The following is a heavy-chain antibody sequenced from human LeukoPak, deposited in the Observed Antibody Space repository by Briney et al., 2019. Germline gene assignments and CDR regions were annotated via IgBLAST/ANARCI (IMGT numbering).Heavy chain of an antibody. CDR1: GFNFSDYY. D-gene: IGHD3-22*01. CDR2: IYDSGST. CDR3: ARDTGYSHALDS. Sequence: GSLRLSCAASGFNFSDYYMDWVRQAPGKGLEWIGEIYDSGSTNYNPSLKSRVTISVDKSKNQFSLKLNSVTAADTAVYYCARDTGYSHALDSWGQETLVTVSS. V-gene: IGHV4-4*02. J-gene: IGHJ4*02.